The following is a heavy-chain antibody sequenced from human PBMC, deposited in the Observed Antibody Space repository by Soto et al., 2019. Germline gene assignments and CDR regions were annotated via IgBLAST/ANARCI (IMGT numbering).Heavy chain of an antibody. CDR1: GGSISSSSYY. CDR2: IYYSGST. J-gene: IGHJ2*01. Sequence: QLQLQESGPGLVKPSETLSLTCTVSGGSISSSSYYWGWIRQPPGKGLEWIGSIYYSGSTYYNPSLKSRVTISVDTSKNQFSLKLSSVTAADTAVYYCARRGVGHRDWYFDLWGRGTLVTVSS. CDR3: ARRGVGHRDWYFDL. V-gene: IGHV4-39*01. D-gene: IGHD3-16*01.